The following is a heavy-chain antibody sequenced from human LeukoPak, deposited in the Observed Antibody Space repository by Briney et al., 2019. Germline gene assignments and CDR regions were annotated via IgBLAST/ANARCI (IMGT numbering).Heavy chain of an antibody. V-gene: IGHV4-34*01. CDR1: GGSFSGYY. J-gene: IGHJ4*02. CDR2: ISHSGST. Sequence: SEPLSLTCAVYGGSFSGYYWSWIRQPTGKGPEWIGEISHSGSTNYNPSLKGRVTISIDISKNQFSLQLSSVTAADTAVYYCAREGFGGTPFDYWGQGTLVTVSS. CDR3: AREGFGGTPFDY. D-gene: IGHD3-10*01.